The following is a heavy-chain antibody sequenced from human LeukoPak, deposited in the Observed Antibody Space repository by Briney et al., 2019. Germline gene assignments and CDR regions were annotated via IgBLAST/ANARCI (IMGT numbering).Heavy chain of an antibody. CDR2: IYYSGST. CDR1: GGSISSYF. V-gene: IGHV4-59*01. CDR3: ARAPGDYYFYYMDV. D-gene: IGHD7-27*01. J-gene: IGHJ6*03. Sequence: PSETLSLTCTVSGGSISSYFWSWIRQPPGKGLEWIGYIYYSGSTDYNPSLKSRVTISVDTSKNQFSLKLSSVTAADTAVYYCARAPGDYYFYYMDVRGKGTTVTVSS.